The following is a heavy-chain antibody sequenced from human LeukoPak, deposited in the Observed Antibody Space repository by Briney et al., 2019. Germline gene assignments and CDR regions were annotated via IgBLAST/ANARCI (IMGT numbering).Heavy chain of an antibody. Sequence: GGSLRLSCAASGFTFSSYVIHWVRQAPGKGPEWVAFVHYDGSNEYYADSVKGRFTVSRDNSKNTVYLEMNSLNSEDTAVYYCAKDPWDYWGQGTLVTVSS. V-gene: IGHV3-30*02. CDR3: AKDPWDY. J-gene: IGHJ4*02. CDR2: VHYDGSNE. CDR1: GFTFSSYV.